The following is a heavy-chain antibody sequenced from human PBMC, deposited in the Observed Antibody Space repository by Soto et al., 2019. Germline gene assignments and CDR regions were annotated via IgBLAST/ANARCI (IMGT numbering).Heavy chain of an antibody. D-gene: IGHD3-10*01. V-gene: IGHV1-2*04. CDR2: INPNSGGT. J-gene: IGHJ4*02. Sequence: ASVKVSCKASGYTFTGYYMHWVRQAPGQGLEWMGWINPNSGGTNYAQKFQGWVTMTRDTSISTAYMELSRRRSDGTAVYYCATPTPLRGAMITNINFDFWGQGTPVTVSS. CDR1: GYTFTGYY. CDR3: ATPTPLRGAMITNINFDF.